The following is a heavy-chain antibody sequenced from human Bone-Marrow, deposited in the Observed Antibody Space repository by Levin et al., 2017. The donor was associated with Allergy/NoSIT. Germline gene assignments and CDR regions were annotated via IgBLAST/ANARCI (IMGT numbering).Heavy chain of an antibody. J-gene: IGHJ4*02. CDR2: INFSGRT. CDR1: GGSISSRAYH. CDR3: VAGSGYQDF. D-gene: IGHD5-12*01. Sequence: PGGSLRLSCSVSGGSISSRAYHWAWIRQPPGKGLEWIGSINFSGRTFYNPSLESRLTISVDTSKNQFSLKLNSVTAADTAVFYCVAGSGYQDFWGQGILIAVSS. V-gene: IGHV4-39*01.